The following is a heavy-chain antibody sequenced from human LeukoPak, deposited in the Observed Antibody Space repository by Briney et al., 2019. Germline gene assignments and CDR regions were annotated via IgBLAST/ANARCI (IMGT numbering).Heavy chain of an antibody. V-gene: IGHV4-39*01. CDR3: ARRGYGSGSYYLDY. CDR1: GGSISNTHYQ. CDR2: IYYSGST. D-gene: IGHD3-10*01. Sequence: SETLSLTCTVSGGSISNTHYQWGWIRQPPGKGLEWIGTIYYSGSTYYNPSLKSRVTISVDTSKNQFSLKLSSVTAADTAVYYCARRGYGSGSYYLDYWGQGTLVTVSS. J-gene: IGHJ4*02.